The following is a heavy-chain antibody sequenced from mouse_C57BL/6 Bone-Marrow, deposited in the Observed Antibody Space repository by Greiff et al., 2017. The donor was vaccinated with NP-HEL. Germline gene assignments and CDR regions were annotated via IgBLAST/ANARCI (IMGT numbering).Heavy chain of an antibody. CDR2: IYPRSGNT. CDR3: ARWGIYYYGSSYGY. D-gene: IGHD1-1*01. CDR1: GYTFTSYG. V-gene: IGHV1-81*01. J-gene: IGHJ2*01. Sequence: QVQLKESGAELARPGASVKLSCKASGYTFTSYGISWVKQRTGQGLEWIGEIYPRSGNTYYNEKFKGKATLTADKSSSTAYMELRSLTSEDSAVYFCARWGIYYYGSSYGYWGQGTTLTVSS.